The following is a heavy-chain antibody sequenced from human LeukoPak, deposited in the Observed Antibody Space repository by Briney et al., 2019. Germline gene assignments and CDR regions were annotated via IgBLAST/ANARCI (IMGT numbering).Heavy chain of an antibody. Sequence: GESLNISCKGSGYSSTTYWIGWVRQMTGKGLAWMGSIYPVDSDTTYSPSSQDQGTISADKSISPAYLQWSSRKASDTAMYYCARQTTGGYSSSWPINWFDPWGPGTLVTASS. D-gene: IGHD6-13*01. CDR1: GYSSTTYW. V-gene: IGHV5-51*01. J-gene: IGHJ5*02. CDR3: ARQTTGGYSSSWPINWFDP. CDR2: IYPVDSDT.